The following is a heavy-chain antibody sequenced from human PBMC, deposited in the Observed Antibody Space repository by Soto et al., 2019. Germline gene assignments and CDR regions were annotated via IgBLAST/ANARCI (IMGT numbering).Heavy chain of an antibody. V-gene: IGHV1-8*01. J-gene: IGHJ5*02. CDR2: MNSNSGNT. D-gene: IGHD6-13*01. CDR3: ARGPGLWQMVDTWFAP. CDR1: GYTFTSYD. Sequence: GASVKVSCKASGYTFTSYDINWVRQATGQGLEWMGWMNSNSGNTGYAQKFQGRVTMTRNTSISTAYMELSSLRSEDTAVYYCARGPGLWQMVDTWFAPWGQGTLVTVS.